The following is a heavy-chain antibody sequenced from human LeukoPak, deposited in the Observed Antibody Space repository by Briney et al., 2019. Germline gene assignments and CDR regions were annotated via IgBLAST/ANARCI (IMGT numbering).Heavy chain of an antibody. D-gene: IGHD3-3*01. V-gene: IGHV3-53*05. Sequence: GGSLRLSCAASGFTVGSNYMSWVRQAPGKGLEWVSVIYSGSSTYYADSVKGRFTISRDNSKNTLYLQMNSLRSDDTAVYYCARGLEWLTRRHTWFDPWGQGTLVTVSS. CDR3: ARGLEWLTRRHTWFDP. CDR2: IYSGSST. J-gene: IGHJ5*02. CDR1: GFTVGSNY.